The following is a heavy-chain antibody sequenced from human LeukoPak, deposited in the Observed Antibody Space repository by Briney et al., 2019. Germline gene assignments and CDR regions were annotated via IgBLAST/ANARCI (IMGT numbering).Heavy chain of an antibody. J-gene: IGHJ4*02. CDR1: GFSLSDYY. D-gene: IGHD1-26*01. CDR3: ARGRWELSL. Sequence: PGWSLRLSCAASGFSLSDYYMSWIRQAPGKGLEWAAYIDSYGTTIYYADSVKGRFTISRDNAKNSLSLQMNSLRAEDTAVYYCARGRWELSLWGQGTLVTVSS. V-gene: IGHV3-11*04. CDR2: IDSYGTTI.